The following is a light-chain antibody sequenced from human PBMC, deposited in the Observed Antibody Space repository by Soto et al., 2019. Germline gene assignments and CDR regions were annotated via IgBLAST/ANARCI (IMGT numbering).Light chain of an antibody. CDR2: DAS. CDR3: QQCYRSPST. CDR1: QSVSSY. J-gene: IGKJ5*01. V-gene: IGKV3-20*01. Sequence: EILVTQSPRTVSESVGDIGTLTFRASQSVSSYLAWYQQKPGKAPRLLIYDASNWPTGIPARFSGSGSGTDFTLTISRLQPEDFAAYYCQQCYRSPSTFGLGTPVDIK.